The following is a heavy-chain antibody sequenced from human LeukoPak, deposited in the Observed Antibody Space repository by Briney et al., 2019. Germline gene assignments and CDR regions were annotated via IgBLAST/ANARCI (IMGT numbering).Heavy chain of an antibody. CDR2: ISAYNGNT. Sequence: ASVKVSCKASGYTFTSYGISWVRQAPGQGLEWMGWISAYNGNTNYAQKLQGRVTMTTDTSTSTAYMELRSLRSDDTAVYYCAREGTRITGTTRLWFDPWGQGTLATVSS. D-gene: IGHD1-20*01. V-gene: IGHV1-18*01. CDR1: GYTFTSYG. CDR3: AREGTRITGTTRLWFDP. J-gene: IGHJ5*02.